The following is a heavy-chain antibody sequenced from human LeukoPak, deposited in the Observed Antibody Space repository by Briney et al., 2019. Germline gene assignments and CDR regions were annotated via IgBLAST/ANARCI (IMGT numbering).Heavy chain of an antibody. D-gene: IGHD6-13*01. CDR2: ISSSSSYI. CDR3: ARDLRAAAGTFDY. Sequence: GGSLRLSCAASGFTFSDYYMSWIRQAPGKGLEWVSYISSSSSYIYYADSVKGRFTISRDNAKNSLYLQMNSLRAEDTAVYYCARDLRAAAGTFDYWGQGTLVTVSS. CDR1: GFTFSDYY. V-gene: IGHV3-11*06. J-gene: IGHJ4*02.